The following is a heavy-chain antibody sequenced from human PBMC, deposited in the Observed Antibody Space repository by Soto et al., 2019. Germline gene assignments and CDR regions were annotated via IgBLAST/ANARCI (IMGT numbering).Heavy chain of an antibody. CDR1: GYTFTSYR. V-gene: IGHV1-18*01. D-gene: IGHD3-16*01. CDR3: ERDSSMITFGGVDY. J-gene: IGHJ4*02. Sequence: ASVNVSCKASGYTFTSYRISWLRQAPGQGLEWMGWISAYNGNTNYAQKLQGRVTMTTDTSTSTAYMELRSLRSDDTAVYYCERDSSMITFGGVDYWGQGTLVTSPQ. CDR2: ISAYNGNT.